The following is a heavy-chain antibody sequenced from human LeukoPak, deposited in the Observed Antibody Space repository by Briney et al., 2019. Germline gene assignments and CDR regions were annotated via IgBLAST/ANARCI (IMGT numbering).Heavy chain of an antibody. CDR3: ARDGSAAGTDNWFDP. CDR2: ISAYNGNT. J-gene: IGHJ5*02. Sequence: ASVKVSCKASGYTFTSYGISWVRQAPGQGLEWMGWISAYNGNTNYAQKLQGRVTMTTDTSTSTAYMELRSLRSDDTAVYYCARDGSAAGTDNWFDPRGQGTLVTVSS. V-gene: IGHV1-18*04. D-gene: IGHD6-13*01. CDR1: GYTFTSYG.